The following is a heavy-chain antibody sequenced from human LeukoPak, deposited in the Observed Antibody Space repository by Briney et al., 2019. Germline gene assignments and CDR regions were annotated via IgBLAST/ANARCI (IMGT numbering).Heavy chain of an antibody. Sequence: SVKVSCKASGGTFSSYAISWVRQAPGQGLEWMGGIIPIFGTANYAQKFQGRVTITADESTSTAYMELRSLRSDDTAVYYCARDGAAAGDYYYYYGMDVWGQGTTVTVSS. V-gene: IGHV1-69*13. CDR1: GGTFSSYA. CDR2: IIPIFGTA. D-gene: IGHD6-13*01. CDR3: ARDGAAAGDYYYYYGMDV. J-gene: IGHJ6*02.